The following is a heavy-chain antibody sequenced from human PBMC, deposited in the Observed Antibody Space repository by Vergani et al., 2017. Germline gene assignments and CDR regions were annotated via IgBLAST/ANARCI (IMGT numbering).Heavy chain of an antibody. CDR2: IWSKPYGGTT. Sequence: EVHLVESGGGLVQPGRSLRLSCSGSGFTLGDYAMTWVRQAPGKGLEWVAFIWSKPYGGTTEYAASVKGRFTISRDDSKGMAYLQMSSLKAEDTAVYYCTRDRLDDGYSYFEYWGRGSLVAVSP. CDR1: GFTLGDYA. D-gene: IGHD3-22*01. J-gene: IGHJ4*02. V-gene: IGHV3-49*04. CDR3: TRDRLDDGYSYFEY.